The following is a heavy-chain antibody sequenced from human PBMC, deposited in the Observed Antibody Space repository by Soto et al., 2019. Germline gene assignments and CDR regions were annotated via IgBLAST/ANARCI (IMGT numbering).Heavy chain of an antibody. J-gene: IGHJ4*01. Sequence: SETLSLTCTVSGGSISSGGYYWSWIRQHPGKGLEWIGNIYYSGSTYYNPSLKSRVTISVDTSKNQFSLKLSSVTAADTAVYYCAVIKLGYGSGCSCYSECSSLDYWGQGTMVTVSS. V-gene: IGHV4-31*03. CDR2: IYYSGST. CDR1: GGSISSGGYY. D-gene: IGHD2-15*01. CDR3: AVIKLGYGSGCSCYSECSSLDY.